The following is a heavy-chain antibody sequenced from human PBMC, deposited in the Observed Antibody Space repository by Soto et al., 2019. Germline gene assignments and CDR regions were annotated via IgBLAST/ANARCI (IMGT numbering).Heavy chain of an antibody. D-gene: IGHD2-21*02. V-gene: IGHV1-2*06. Sequence: VASVNVSCKASGYTFTGFYMHWVRQAPGQGLEWMGRINPDSGDTDHAEKIKGRVTMTRETSITTAYMELNTLTSDDTAVYHCAISLAVTDPHRPFDYWGQGNPVTVS. J-gene: IGHJ4*02. CDR3: AISLAVTDPHRPFDY. CDR1: GYTFTGFY. CDR2: INPDSGDT.